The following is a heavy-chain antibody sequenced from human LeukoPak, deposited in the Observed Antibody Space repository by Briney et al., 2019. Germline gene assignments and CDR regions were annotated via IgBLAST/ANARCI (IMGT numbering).Heavy chain of an antibody. CDR2: FDPEDGET. V-gene: IGHV1-24*01. J-gene: IGHJ4*02. CDR1: GYTLTELS. Sequence: ASVKVSCKVSGYTLTELSMHWVRHAPGKGLEWMGGFDPEDGETIYAQKFQGRVTMTEDTSTDTAYMELSSLRSEDTAVYYCATAARYSSGWYSIDYWGQGTLVTVSS. D-gene: IGHD6-19*01. CDR3: ATAARYSSGWYSIDY.